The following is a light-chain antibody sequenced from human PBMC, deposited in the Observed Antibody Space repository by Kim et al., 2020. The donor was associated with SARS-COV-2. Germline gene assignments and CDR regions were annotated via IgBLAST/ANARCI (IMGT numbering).Light chain of an antibody. J-gene: IGLJ2*01. CDR3: NSRDSNDNVV. Sequence: SSELTQDPAVSVALGHTVRITCQGDSLRSYYVTWYQQKPGQAPILVIYGKNNRPSGIPDRFSGSSSGNTASLTITGTQAGDEADYYCNSRDSNDNVVFGGGTQLPVL. CDR1: SLRSYY. V-gene: IGLV3-19*01. CDR2: GKN.